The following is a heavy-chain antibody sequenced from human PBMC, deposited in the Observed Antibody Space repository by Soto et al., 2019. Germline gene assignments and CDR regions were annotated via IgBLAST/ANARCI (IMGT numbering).Heavy chain of an antibody. Sequence: SETLSLTCPVPGCSISSYYWNWIRQSPGKGLEWIGHIYYSGSTNYNPSLKSRVTISIDTSKNQFSLKLTSVTAADTAMYYCARAGSVRYFDWLLSGFDPWGQGTQVTVSS. D-gene: IGHD3-9*01. J-gene: IGHJ5*02. CDR3: ARAGSVRYFDWLLSGFDP. V-gene: IGHV4-59*01. CDR2: IYYSGST. CDR1: GCSISSYY.